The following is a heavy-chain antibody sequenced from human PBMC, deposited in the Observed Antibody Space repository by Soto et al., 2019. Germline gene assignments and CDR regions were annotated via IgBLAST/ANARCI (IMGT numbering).Heavy chain of an antibody. Sequence: PGGSLRLSCVASGIPVAGSYMAWVRQAPGKGLEWASVIYNDGTTYYSQSVEGRFTISRDTSKNTLYLQMDRLRDEDTAVYYCVRPLPSGQTHARDVWGQGTTVTVSS. CDR2: IYNDGTT. J-gene: IGHJ6*02. V-gene: IGHV3-53*01. D-gene: IGHD3-10*01. CDR3: VRPLPSGQTHARDV. CDR1: GIPVAGSY.